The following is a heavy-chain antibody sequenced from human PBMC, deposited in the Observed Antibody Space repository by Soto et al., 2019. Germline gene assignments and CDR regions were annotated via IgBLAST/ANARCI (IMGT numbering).Heavy chain of an antibody. CDR2: TYYRSKWYN. D-gene: IGHD6-19*01. CDR1: GDSVSSNCAA. CDR3: ARGREQWLVVWFDP. J-gene: IGHJ5*02. Sequence: SQTLSLTCAISGDSVSSNCAAWNWIRQSPSRGLEWLGRTYYRSKWYNDYAVSVKSRITINPDTSKNQFSLQPNSVTPEDTAVYYCARGREQWLVVWFDPWGQGTLVTVSS. V-gene: IGHV6-1*01.